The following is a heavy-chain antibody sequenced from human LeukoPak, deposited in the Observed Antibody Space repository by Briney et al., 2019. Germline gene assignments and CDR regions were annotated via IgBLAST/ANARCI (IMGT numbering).Heavy chain of an antibody. J-gene: IGHJ5*02. CDR1: GFTFSSYW. Sequence: PGGSLRLSCAASGFTFSSYWMHWVRQAPGKGLVWVSRVNGDGSSTTYADSVKGRFTISRDNVKNTLYLQMNSLRAEDMAVYYCAMASSTSSGWFDPWGQGTPVTVSS. CDR3: AMASSTSSGWFDP. CDR2: VNGDGSST. D-gene: IGHD2-2*01. V-gene: IGHV3-74*01.